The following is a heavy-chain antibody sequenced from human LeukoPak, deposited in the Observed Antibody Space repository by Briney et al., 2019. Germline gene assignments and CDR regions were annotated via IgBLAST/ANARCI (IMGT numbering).Heavy chain of an antibody. Sequence: SETLSLTCTVSGGSISSSSYYWGWIRQPPGKGLEWIGSIYYSGSTYYNPSLKSRVTISVDTSKYQFSLKLSSVTAADTAVYYCARAQVVTAPNFDYWGQGTLVTVSS. V-gene: IGHV4-39*01. J-gene: IGHJ4*02. CDR1: GGSISSSSYY. D-gene: IGHD2-21*02. CDR3: ARAQVVTAPNFDY. CDR2: IYYSGST.